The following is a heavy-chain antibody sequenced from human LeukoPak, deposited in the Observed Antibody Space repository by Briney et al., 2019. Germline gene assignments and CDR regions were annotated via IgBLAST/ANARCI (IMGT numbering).Heavy chain of an antibody. V-gene: IGHV3-64*01. CDR1: GFTFSSYA. CDR3: ARSRSPTRYSPFNY. J-gene: IGHJ4*02. CDR2: ISSNGGST. Sequence: PGGSLRLSCAASGFTFSSYAMHWVRQAPGKGLEYVSAISSNGGSTYYANSVKGRFTISRDNSKNTLYLQMGSLRAEDMAVYYCARSRSPTRYSPFNYWGQGALVTVSS. D-gene: IGHD5-12*01.